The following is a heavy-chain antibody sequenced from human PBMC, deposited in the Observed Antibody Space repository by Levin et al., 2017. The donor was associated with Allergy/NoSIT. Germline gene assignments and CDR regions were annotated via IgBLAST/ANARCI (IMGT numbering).Heavy chain of an antibody. D-gene: IGHD3-10*01. CDR2: INPNSGGT. V-gene: IGHV1-2*02. CDR3: ARVRGDDAFDI. J-gene: IGHJ3*02. CDR1: GYTFTGYY. Sequence: ASVKVSCKASGYTFTGYYMHWVRQAPGQGLEWMGWINPNSGGTNYTQKFQDRVTMTRDTSISTAYMELSRLRSDDTAVYYCARVRGDDAFDIWGQGTMVTVSS.